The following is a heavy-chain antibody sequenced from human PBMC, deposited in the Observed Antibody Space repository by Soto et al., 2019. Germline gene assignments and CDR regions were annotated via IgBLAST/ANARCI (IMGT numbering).Heavy chain of an antibody. J-gene: IGHJ6*02. Sequence: LRLSCAASGFTFSSYSMNWVRQAPGKGLEWVSSISSSSSYIYYADSVKGRVTISRDNAKNSLYLQMNSLRAEDTAVYYRARDEVGYDSYVLVWSKNYGMDVWGQGITVTVSS. D-gene: IGHD5-12*01. CDR1: GFTFSSYS. V-gene: IGHV3-21*01. CDR2: ISSSSSYI. CDR3: ARDEVGYDSYVLVWSKNYGMDV.